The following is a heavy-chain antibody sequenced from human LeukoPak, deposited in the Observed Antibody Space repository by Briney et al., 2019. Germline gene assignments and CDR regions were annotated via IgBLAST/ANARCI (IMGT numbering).Heavy chain of an antibody. D-gene: IGHD3-22*01. J-gene: IGHJ4*02. CDR1: GFTFSSYW. Sequence: GGSLRLSCVASGFTFSSYWMYWVRQAPGKGLEWVSYISSSGYTIYYADSVKGRFTISRDNAKNSLYLQMNSLRAEDTAVYYCAKGPADSSGYIYWGQGTLVTVSS. V-gene: IGHV3-48*04. CDR2: ISSSGYTI. CDR3: AKGPADSSGYIY.